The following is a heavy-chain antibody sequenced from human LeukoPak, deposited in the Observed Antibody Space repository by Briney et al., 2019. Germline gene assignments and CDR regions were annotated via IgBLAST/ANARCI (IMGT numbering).Heavy chain of an antibody. D-gene: IGHD5-18*01. Sequence: GASVKVSCKASGGTFSSYAISWVRQAPGQGLEWMGGIIPIFGTANYAQKFQGRVTITADESTSTAYIELSSLRSEDTAVYYCARGGGYSYGSPFDYWGQGTLVTVSS. CDR2: IIPIFGTA. V-gene: IGHV1-69*13. CDR1: GGTFSSYA. J-gene: IGHJ4*02. CDR3: ARGGGYSYGSPFDY.